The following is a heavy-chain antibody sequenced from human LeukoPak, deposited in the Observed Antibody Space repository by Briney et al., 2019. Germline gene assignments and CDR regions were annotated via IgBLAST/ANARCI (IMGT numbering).Heavy chain of an antibody. J-gene: IGHJ4*02. Sequence: PGRSLRLSCAASGFTFSSYGMHWVRQAPGKGLEWVAVISYDGSNKYYADSVKGRFTISRDDSKNTLYLQMNSLRAEDTAVYYCAKAGSWYGRAIDYWGQGTLVTVSS. CDR3: AKAGSWYGRAIDY. D-gene: IGHD6-13*01. CDR2: ISYDGSNK. CDR1: GFTFSSYG. V-gene: IGHV3-30*18.